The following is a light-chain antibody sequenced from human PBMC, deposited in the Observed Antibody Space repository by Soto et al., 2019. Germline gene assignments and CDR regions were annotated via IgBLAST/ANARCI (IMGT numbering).Light chain of an antibody. V-gene: IGKV1D-13*01. Sequence: IQLPRSPSSLSASVGDRVTITCRASQGISSALAWYQQKPVKAPKLLIYDASSLESGVPSRFSGSGSGTDFTLTISSLEPEDFAVYYCQQRSNWPITFGQGTRLEIK. CDR3: QQRSNWPIT. CDR1: QGISSA. J-gene: IGKJ5*01. CDR2: DAS.